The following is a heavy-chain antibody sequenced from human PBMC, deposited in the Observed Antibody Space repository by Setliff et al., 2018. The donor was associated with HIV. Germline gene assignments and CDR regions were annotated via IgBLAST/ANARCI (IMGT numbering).Heavy chain of an antibody. Sequence: GGSLRLSCEASGFTFNNYGMHWVRQAPGEGLEWVAVIWYDGTNNYYADSVKGRFTISRDNSKNTLSLEMASLRVEDTAVYYCAKEELSAFSYGDRYWYFSLCGRGTLVTVSS. V-gene: IGHV3-30*02. CDR3: AKEELSAFSYGDRYWYFSL. D-gene: IGHD5-18*01. J-gene: IGHJ2*01. CDR1: GFTFNNYG. CDR2: IWYDGTNN.